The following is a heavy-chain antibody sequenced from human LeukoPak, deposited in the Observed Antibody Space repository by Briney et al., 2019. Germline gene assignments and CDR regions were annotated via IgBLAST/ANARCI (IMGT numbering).Heavy chain of an antibody. CDR3: ARDSPDSSGYFTYFDY. V-gene: IGHV1-46*01. D-gene: IGHD3-22*01. Sequence: GASVKVSCKASGYTFTGYYMHWVRQAPGQGLEWMGIINPSGGSTSYAQKFQGRVTMTRDMSTSTVYMELSSLRSEDTAVYYCARDSPDSSGYFTYFDYWGQGTLVTVSS. J-gene: IGHJ4*02. CDR2: INPSGGST. CDR1: GYTFTGYY.